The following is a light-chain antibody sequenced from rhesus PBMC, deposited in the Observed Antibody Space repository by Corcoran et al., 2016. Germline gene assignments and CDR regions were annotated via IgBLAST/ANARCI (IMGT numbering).Light chain of an antibody. Sequence: DIQMTQSPSSLSASVGDRVTITCRASQGISNWLAWYHQKTGKAPKLLIYRASNLETGVPSRFSGSGSVTDFPLTISSLQPEDIATYYCQQHDNSPFTFGPGTKLDIK. CDR3: QQHDNSPFT. V-gene: IGKV1-69*01. J-gene: IGKJ3*01. CDR2: RAS. CDR1: QGISNW.